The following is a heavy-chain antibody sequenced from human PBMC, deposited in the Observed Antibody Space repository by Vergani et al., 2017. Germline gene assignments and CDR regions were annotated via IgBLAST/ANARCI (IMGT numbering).Heavy chain of an antibody. CDR3: ARDVGGAYCGGDCYHDY. V-gene: IGHV1-69*18. CDR2: IIPIFGTA. D-gene: IGHD2-21*02. Sequence: QVQMVQSGAEVKKTGSSVKVSCKTSGGTFSSYAISWVRQAPGQGLEWMGRIIPIFGTANYAQKFQGRVTITADESTSTAYMELSSLSSEDTAVYYCARDVGGAYCGGDCYHDYWGQGTLVTVSS. J-gene: IGHJ4*02. CDR1: GGTFSSYA.